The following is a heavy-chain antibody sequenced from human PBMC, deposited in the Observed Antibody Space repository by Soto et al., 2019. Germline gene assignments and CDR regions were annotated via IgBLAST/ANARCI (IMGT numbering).Heavy chain of an antibody. D-gene: IGHD2-2*01. CDR2: IYYNGNT. Sequence: SETLSLTCAVSGVSISSSNWWSWVRQTPGKGLEWIGEIYYNGNTNYDPSLKSRVTMSVDKSKNQFSLKLNSVTAADTAVYYCARARVVAAAYVFDIWGQGTMVTVS. J-gene: IGHJ3*02. CDR1: GVSISSSNW. V-gene: IGHV4-4*02. CDR3: ARARVVAAAYVFDI.